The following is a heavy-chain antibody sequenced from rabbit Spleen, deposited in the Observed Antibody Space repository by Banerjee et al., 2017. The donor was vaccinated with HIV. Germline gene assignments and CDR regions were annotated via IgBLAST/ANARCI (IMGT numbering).Heavy chain of an antibody. CDR3: ARDTGSSFSSYGMDL. CDR1: GFSFSSSYY. CDR2: IYTGSSDNT. D-gene: IGHD8-1*01. V-gene: IGHV1S40*01. Sequence: QSLEESGGDLVKPGASLTLTCTASGFSFSSSYYMCWVRQAPGKGLEWIGCIYTGSSDNTYYASWAKGRLTCSKSSSTTVTLQMTSLTVADTATSFCARDTGSSFSSYGMDLWGPGTLVTVS. J-gene: IGHJ6*01.